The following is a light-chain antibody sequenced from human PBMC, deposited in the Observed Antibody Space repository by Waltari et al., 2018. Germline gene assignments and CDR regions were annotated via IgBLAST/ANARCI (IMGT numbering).Light chain of an antibody. CDR2: WAS. J-gene: IGKJ4*01. V-gene: IGKV4-1*01. CDR3: QQYVAAPLT. CDR1: QSVLFSSNNKDS. Sequence: DIVMTQSPDSLAVSLGERATINCKSSQSVLFSSNNKDSLAWYQQKPGQPPKLLIYWASTRQSGVTDRFSGSGSGTDFTLTISSLQAEDVAVYFCQQYVAAPLTFGGGTKVEIK.